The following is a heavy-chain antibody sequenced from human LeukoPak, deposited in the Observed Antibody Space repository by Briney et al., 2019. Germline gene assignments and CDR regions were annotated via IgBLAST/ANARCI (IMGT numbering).Heavy chain of an antibody. CDR1: GGTFSSYA. CDR2: IIPILGIA. CDR3: ATKGYCSGGSCYGVRSWYFDL. V-gene: IGHV1-69*04. J-gene: IGHJ2*01. Sequence: GSSVKVSCKASGGTFSSYAISWVRRAPGQGLEWMGRIIPILGIANYAQKFQGRVTITADKSTSTAYMELSSLRSEDTAVYYCATKGYCSGGSCYGVRSWYFDLWGRGTLVTVSS. D-gene: IGHD2-15*01.